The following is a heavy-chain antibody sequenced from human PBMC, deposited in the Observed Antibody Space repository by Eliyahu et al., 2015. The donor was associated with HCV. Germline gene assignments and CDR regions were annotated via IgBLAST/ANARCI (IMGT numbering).Heavy chain of an antibody. D-gene: IGHD3-22*01. J-gene: IGHJ3*02. V-gene: IGHV3-21*01. CDR2: ISSSSSYI. Sequence: EVQLVESGGGLVKPGGSLRLSXAASGXTFXSYSMXWVRQAPGKGLEWVSSISSSSSYIYYADSVKGRFTISRDNAKNSLYLQMNSLRAEDTAVYYCARETSTIVVVITRGGDAFDIWGQGTMVTVSS. CDR1: GXTFXSYS. CDR3: ARETSTIVVVITRGGDAFDI.